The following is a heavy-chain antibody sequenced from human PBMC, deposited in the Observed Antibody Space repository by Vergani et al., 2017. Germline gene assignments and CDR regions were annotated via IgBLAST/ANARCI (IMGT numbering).Heavy chain of an antibody. CDR3: ARFGYSSSWSERPYYYYGMDV. CDR2: MNPNSGNT. D-gene: IGHD6-13*01. V-gene: IGHV1-8*01. Sequence: QVQLVPSGAEVKKPGASVKVSCKASGYTFTSYDINWVRQATGQGLEWMGWMNPNSGNTGYAQKFQGRVTMTRNTSISTAYMELSSLRSEDTAVYYCARFGYSSSWSERPYYYYGMDVWGQGTTVTVSS. CDR1: GYTFTSYD. J-gene: IGHJ6*02.